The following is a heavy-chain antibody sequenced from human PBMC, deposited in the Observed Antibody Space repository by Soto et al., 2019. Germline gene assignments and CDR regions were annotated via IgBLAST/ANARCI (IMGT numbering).Heavy chain of an antibody. V-gene: IGHV4-39*01. J-gene: IGHJ3*02. D-gene: IGHD5-12*01. CDR3: ARQTPRYSGHDGDDAFDI. Sequence: QLQLQESGPGLVKPSETLSLTCTVSGGSISSSSYYWGWIRQPPGKGLEWIGSIYYSGSTYYNPSLKSRVTISVDTSKNQFSLKLSSVTAADTAVYYCARQTPRYSGHDGDDAFDIWGQGTMVTVSS. CDR1: GGSISSSSYY. CDR2: IYYSGST.